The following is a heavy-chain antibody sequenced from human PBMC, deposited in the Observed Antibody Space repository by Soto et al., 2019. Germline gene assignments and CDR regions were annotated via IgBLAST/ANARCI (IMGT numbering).Heavy chain of an antibody. CDR2: IYYSGST. J-gene: IGHJ4*02. D-gene: IGHD5-12*01. V-gene: IGHV4-39*07. CDR1: GGSISSSSYY. Sequence: PSETLSLTCTVSGGSISSSSYYWGWIRQPPGKGLEWIGSIYYSGSTYYNPSLKSRVTISVDTSKNQFSLKLSSVTAADTAVYYCARYSGYDRSGYFDYWGQGTLVTVSS. CDR3: ARYSGYDRSGYFDY.